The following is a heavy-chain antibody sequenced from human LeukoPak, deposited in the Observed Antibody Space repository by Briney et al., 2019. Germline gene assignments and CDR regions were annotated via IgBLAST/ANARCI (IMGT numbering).Heavy chain of an antibody. V-gene: IGHV3-7*01. CDR1: GFTFSSYS. Sequence: GGSLRLSCAASGFTFSSYSMSWVRQAPGKGLEWVANIKQDGSEKYYVDSVKGRFTISRDNAKNSLFLQMNSLRAEDTAVYYCARGLYVGKWGQGTLVTVSS. CDR3: ARGLYVGK. D-gene: IGHD3-16*01. CDR2: IKQDGSEK. J-gene: IGHJ4*02.